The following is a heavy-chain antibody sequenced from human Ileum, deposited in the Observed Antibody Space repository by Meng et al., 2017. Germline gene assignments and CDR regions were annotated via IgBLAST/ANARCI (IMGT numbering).Heavy chain of an antibody. CDR1: GGSFSGYY. D-gene: IGHD1-26*01. CDR3: ARRVGATPYAYNWLDP. Sequence: VHIRQVRSGLLSPLGSLPRPSGSYGGSFSGYYWSWIRQPPGKGLEWIGEIDHSGGTNYNPSLKNRVTISVDTSNNRFSLKLSSVKAADTALYFCARRVGATPYAYNWLDPWGQGTLVTVSS. V-gene: IGHV4-34*01. CDR2: IDHSGGT. J-gene: IGHJ5*02.